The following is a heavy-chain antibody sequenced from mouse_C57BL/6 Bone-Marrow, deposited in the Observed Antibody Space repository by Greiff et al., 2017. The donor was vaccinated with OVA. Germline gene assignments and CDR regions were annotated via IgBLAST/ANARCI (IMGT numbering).Heavy chain of an antibody. D-gene: IGHD1-1*01. CDR2: ISNGGGST. J-gene: IGHJ4*01. Sequence: DVKLVESGGGLVQPGGSLKLSCAASGFTFSDYYMYWVRQTPEKRLEWVAYISNGGGSTYYPDTVKGRFTFSRDNAKNTLYLQVSRLKSEDTAMYYCARERGTTVVDYYAMDYWGQGTSVTVSS. CDR1: GFTFSDYY. CDR3: ARERGTTVVDYYAMDY. V-gene: IGHV5-12*01.